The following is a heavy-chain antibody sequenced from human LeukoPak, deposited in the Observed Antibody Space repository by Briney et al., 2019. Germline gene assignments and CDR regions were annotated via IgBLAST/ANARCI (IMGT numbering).Heavy chain of an antibody. J-gene: IGHJ5*02. D-gene: IGHD3-9*01. CDR1: GYTFTSYG. CDR2: ISAFNGNT. CDR3: ARVAGGRYYDILTAYYGWFDP. V-gene: IGHV1-18*01. Sequence: ASVKVSRKSSGYTFTSYGITWVRQAPGQGLEWMGWISAFNGNTNYAQKLQGRVTMTTDISTSTAYMELRSLRSDDTAVYYCARVAGGRYYDILTAYYGWFDPWGQGTLVTVSS.